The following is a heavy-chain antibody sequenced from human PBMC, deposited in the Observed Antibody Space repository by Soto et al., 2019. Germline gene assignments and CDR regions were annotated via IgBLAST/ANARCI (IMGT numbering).Heavy chain of an antibody. CDR2: ISFDGTKI. J-gene: IGHJ6*02. D-gene: IGHD3-22*01. CDR1: GFTFSSFG. Sequence: GGSLRLSCAASGFTFSSFGMHWVRQAPGKGLQWVAVISFDGTKIYYADSVKGRFTISRDSSKNRLYLQMNSLRAEDTAVYYCARDLAAVVIDFSYLPGMDVWGQGTTVTVSS. CDR3: ARDLAAVVIDFSYLPGMDV. V-gene: IGHV3-30*13.